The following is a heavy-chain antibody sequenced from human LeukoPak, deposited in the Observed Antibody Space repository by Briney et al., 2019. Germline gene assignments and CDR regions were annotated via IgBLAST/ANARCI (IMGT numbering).Heavy chain of an antibody. V-gene: IGHV1-2*02. CDR1: GYTFTGYY. J-gene: IGHJ4*02. D-gene: IGHD4-17*01. CDR2: INPNSGGT. Sequence: ASVKVSCKASGYTFTGYYMHWVRQAPGQGLEWTGWINPNSGGTNYAQKFQGRVTMTRDTSISTAYMKLSRLRSDDTAVYYCAREVTTGQSFDYWGQGTLVTVSS. CDR3: AREVTTGQSFDY.